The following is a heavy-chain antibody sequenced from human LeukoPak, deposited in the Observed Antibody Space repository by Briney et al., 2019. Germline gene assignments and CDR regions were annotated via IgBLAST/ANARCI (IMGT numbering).Heavy chain of an antibody. CDR1: GFTFSGSA. D-gene: IGHD3-10*01. CDR3: ARHAASGGSGVDY. CDR2: IRSKANSYAT. J-gene: IGHJ4*02. V-gene: IGHV3-73*01. Sequence: TGGSLRLSCAASGFTFSGSAMHWVRQTSGKGLEWVGRIRSKANSYATAYAASVKGRFTISRDDSKNTAYLQMNSLKSEDTAVYYCARHAASGGSGVDYWGQGTLVTVSS.